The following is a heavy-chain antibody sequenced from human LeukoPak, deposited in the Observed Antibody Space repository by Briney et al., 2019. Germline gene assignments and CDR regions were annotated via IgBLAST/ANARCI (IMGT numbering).Heavy chain of an antibody. D-gene: IGHD4-23*01. Sequence: GGSLRLSCAASGFTFSSYTMNWVRQAPGKVLEWVSSISSSSYYIYYADSVKGRFTISRDNAKNSLYLQMNSLRAEDTAVYYCAKDIYGGNWPNDYWGQGTLVTVSS. V-gene: IGHV3-21*01. CDR3: AKDIYGGNWPNDY. CDR1: GFTFSSYT. CDR2: ISSSSYYI. J-gene: IGHJ4*02.